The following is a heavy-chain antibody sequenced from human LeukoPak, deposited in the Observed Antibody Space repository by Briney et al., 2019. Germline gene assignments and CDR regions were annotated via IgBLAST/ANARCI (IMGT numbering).Heavy chain of an antibody. CDR1: GFTVTSNY. Sequence: PGGSLRLSCAASGFTVTSNYMSWVRQAPGKGLEWVSVIYSSGSTHYADSVKGRFTISRDNSKNTLYLQMNSLRAEDTAVYYCARGPTVKYSIFGWFDPWGQGTLVTVSS. V-gene: IGHV3-66*01. CDR3: ARGPTVKYSIFGWFDP. J-gene: IGHJ5*02. CDR2: IYSSGST. D-gene: IGHD6-6*01.